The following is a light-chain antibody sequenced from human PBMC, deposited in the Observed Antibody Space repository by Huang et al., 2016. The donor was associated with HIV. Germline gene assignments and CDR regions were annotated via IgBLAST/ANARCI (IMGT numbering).Light chain of an antibody. CDR2: DAA. J-gene: IGKJ5*01. Sequence: EIVLTQSPATLSLSPGERATLSCRASQSVSSYLAWYQQNPGQAPRLLIYDAANRATGIPARFSGSGSGTDFTLTISSLEPEDFAVYYCQQRSNWRTFGQGTRLEIK. V-gene: IGKV3-11*01. CDR3: QQRSNWRT. CDR1: QSVSSY.